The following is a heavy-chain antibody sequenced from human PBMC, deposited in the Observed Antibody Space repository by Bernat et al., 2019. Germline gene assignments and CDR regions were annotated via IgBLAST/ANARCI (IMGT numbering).Heavy chain of an antibody. V-gene: IGHV3-7*03. CDR3: ARLGGSSRWFIDY. CDR1: GFTFSSYW. J-gene: IGHJ4*02. Sequence: VQLVDSGGGVVQPGRSLRLSCAASGFTFSSYWMSWVRQAPGKGLEWVANIKHDGSDKYYVDSVKGRFTISRDNAKNSLYLQMNSLRAEDTAVYYCARLGGSSRWFIDYWGQGTLVTVSS. D-gene: IGHD6-13*01. CDR2: IKHDGSDK.